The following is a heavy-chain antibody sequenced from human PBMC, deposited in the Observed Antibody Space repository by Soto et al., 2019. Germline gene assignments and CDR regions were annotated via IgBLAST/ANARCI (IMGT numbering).Heavy chain of an antibody. D-gene: IGHD1-26*01. V-gene: IGHV4-39*01. CDR1: GGSVSSSIYY. J-gene: IGHJ4*02. CDR3: AGRRAGDYYFDY. Sequence: SETLSLTWSVSGGSVSSSIYYWVWVRQPPGKVLEWIGTIYCTGITSYSPSLKSRVTISVDTSKTQFSLNLKSVTAADTAVYYCAGRRAGDYYFDYWGQGTLVTVSS. CDR2: IYCTGIT.